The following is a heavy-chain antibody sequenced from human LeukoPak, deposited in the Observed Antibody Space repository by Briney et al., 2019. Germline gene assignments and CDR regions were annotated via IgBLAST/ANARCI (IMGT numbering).Heavy chain of an antibody. Sequence: KASQTLSLTCTVSGDSISSGSYYWSWVRQPAGKGLEWIGRIYTSGNPTYNPSLKGRVTMSVDKSKNQFSLKLSSVTAADTAVYYCARSKWVTRVVMTARAFPDYWGQGALVTVSS. D-gene: IGHD2-21*02. J-gene: IGHJ4*02. CDR1: GDSISSGSYY. CDR2: IYTSGNP. CDR3: ARSKWVTRVVMTARAFPDY. V-gene: IGHV4-61*02.